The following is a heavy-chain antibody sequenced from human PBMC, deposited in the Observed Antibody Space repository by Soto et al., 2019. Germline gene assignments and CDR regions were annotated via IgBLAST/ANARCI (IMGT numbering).Heavy chain of an antibody. D-gene: IGHD1-26*01. CDR1: GYTFTSYY. CDR2: INPSGGST. Sequence: GASVKVSCKASGYTFTSYYMHWVRQAPGQGLEWMGIINPSGGSTSYAQKFQGRVTMTRDTSTSTVYMELSSLRSEDMAVYYCARVVGATTDAFDIWGQGTMVTVSS. CDR3: ARVVGATTDAFDI. V-gene: IGHV1-46*01. J-gene: IGHJ3*02.